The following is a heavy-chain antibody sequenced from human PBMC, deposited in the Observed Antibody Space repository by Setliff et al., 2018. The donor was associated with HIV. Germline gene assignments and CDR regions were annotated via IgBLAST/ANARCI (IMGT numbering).Heavy chain of an antibody. Sequence: GGSLRLSCAASGFTFSTYSMTWVRQAPGKGLEWVSFISSSSSTIYYADSVKGRFTISRDNAKNSLYLQMNSLRAEDTAVYYCARDPNSWNHRDGFDIWGQGTMVTVSS. J-gene: IGHJ3*02. CDR2: ISSSSSTI. D-gene: IGHD1-26*01. V-gene: IGHV3-48*04. CDR1: GFTFSTYS. CDR3: ARDPNSWNHRDGFDI.